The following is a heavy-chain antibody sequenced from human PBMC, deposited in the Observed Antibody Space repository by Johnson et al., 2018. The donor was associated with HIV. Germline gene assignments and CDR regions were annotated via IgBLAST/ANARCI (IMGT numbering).Heavy chain of an antibody. CDR3: AKEGITMEVDI. V-gene: IGHV3-33*06. CDR1: GFTFSNYG. D-gene: IGHD3-10*01. J-gene: IGHJ3*02. CDR2: IWFDGSNK. Sequence: QVQLVESGGGVVQPGRSLRLSCAASGFTFSNYGMHWVRQAPGKGLEWVAVIWFDGSNKYYADSVKGRFTISRDNSKNTLYLQMNSLRAEDTAVYYCAKEGITMEVDIWGQGIMVTVSS.